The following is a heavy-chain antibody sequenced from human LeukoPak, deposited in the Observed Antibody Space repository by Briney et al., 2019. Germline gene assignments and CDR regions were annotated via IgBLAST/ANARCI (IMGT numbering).Heavy chain of an antibody. CDR1: GGTFISYA. CDR2: IIPILGIA. Sequence: GASVTVSFKASGGTFISYAISWVRQARGQGVEGMGRIIPILGIATYAQKFQGRVTITADKSTSTAYMELSSLRSEDTAVYYCARDDNYYDSSGYLDYWGQGTLVTVSS. V-gene: IGHV1-69*04. CDR3: ARDDNYYDSSGYLDY. D-gene: IGHD3-22*01. J-gene: IGHJ4*02.